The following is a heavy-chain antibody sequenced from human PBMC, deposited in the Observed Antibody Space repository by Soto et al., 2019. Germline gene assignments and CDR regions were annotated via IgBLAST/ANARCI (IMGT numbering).Heavy chain of an antibody. CDR3: ARDPTGYCSSTSCYPLDY. D-gene: IGHD2-2*01. CDR2: ISAYNGNT. J-gene: IGHJ4*02. CDR1: GYTFTSDG. V-gene: IGHV1-18*01. Sequence: ASVKVSYKASGYTFTSDGISWVRQATGQGLEWMGWISAYNGNTTYAQKLQGRVTMTTDTSTSTAYMELRSLRSDDTAVYYCARDPTGYCSSTSCYPLDYWGQGTLVTVSS.